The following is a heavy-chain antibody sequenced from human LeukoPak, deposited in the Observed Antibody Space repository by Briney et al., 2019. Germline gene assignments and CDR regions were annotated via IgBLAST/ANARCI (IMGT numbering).Heavy chain of an antibody. D-gene: IGHD2-2*01. J-gene: IGHJ5*02. CDR3: ARLRGRDIVVLHWFDP. V-gene: IGHV5-51*01. CDR1: GYSFTSYW. CDR2: IYPGDSDT. Sequence: GESLKISCKGSGYSFTSYWIGWVRQMPGKGLEWMGIIYPGDSDTRYSPSFQGQVTISADKSISTAYLQWSSLKASDTAMYYCARLRGRDIVVLHWFDPWGQGTLVTVSS.